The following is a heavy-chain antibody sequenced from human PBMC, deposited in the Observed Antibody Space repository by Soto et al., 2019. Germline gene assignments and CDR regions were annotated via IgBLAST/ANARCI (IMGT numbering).Heavy chain of an antibody. CDR3: ARLEGGHYDY. CDR2: IYYSGST. CDR1: GGSISSSSYY. Sequence: PSETLSLTCTVSGGSISSSSYYWGWIRQPPGKGLEWIGSIYYSGSTYYNPSLKSRVTISVDTSKNQFSLKLSSVTAADTAVYYCARLEGGHYDYWGQGPLVTVSS. J-gene: IGHJ4*02. V-gene: IGHV4-39*01. D-gene: IGHD1-26*01.